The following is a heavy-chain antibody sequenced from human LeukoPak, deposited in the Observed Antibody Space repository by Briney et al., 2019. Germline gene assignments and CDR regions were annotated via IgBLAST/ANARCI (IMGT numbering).Heavy chain of an antibody. CDR3: ARGRGGYYDSSGYCFDS. Sequence: GGSLRLSCVASAFTFSNSAMHWVRQAPGKGLEWVAFISYDGSNKYYADSVKGRFTISRDNSKNTLVLQMNSLRADDTAVYYCARGRGGYYDSSGYCFDSWGQGTLVTVSS. CDR1: AFTFSNSA. D-gene: IGHD3-22*01. V-gene: IGHV3-30*16. J-gene: IGHJ4*02. CDR2: ISYDGSNK.